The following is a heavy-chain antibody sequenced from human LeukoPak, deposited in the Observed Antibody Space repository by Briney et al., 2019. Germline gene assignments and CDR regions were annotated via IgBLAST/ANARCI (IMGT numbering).Heavy chain of an antibody. V-gene: IGHV3-30*18. CDR3: AKDLPSSWTLDH. J-gene: IGHJ4*02. CDR1: GFTLTSSA. Sequence: PGGSLRLSCAASGFTLTSSAMHWVRQAPGKGLEWVALISSRGNEIDHTNSVKGRFTISRDTSKNTLYLQMNDLRVDDTAVYYCAKDLPSSWTLDHWGQGILVTVSS. D-gene: IGHD3/OR15-3a*01. CDR2: ISSRGNEI.